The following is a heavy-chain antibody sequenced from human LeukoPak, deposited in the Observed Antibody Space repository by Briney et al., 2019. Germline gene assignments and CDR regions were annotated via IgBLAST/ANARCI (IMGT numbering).Heavy chain of an antibody. V-gene: IGHV4-31*03. CDR1: GGSISSGGYY. Sequence: SETLSLTCTVSGGSISSGGYYWSWIRQHPGKGLEWIGYIYYSGSTYYNPSLKSRVTISVDTSKDQFSLKLSSVTAADTAVYYCASSSSWYGDYWGQGTLVTVSS. J-gene: IGHJ4*02. D-gene: IGHD6-13*01. CDR3: ASSSSWYGDY. CDR2: IYYSGST.